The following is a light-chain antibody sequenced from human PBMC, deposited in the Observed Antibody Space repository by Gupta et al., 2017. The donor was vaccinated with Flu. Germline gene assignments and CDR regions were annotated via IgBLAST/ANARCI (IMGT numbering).Light chain of an antibody. CDR1: QSVSNY. CDR3: QQRSNWLSIT. CDR2: DSS. V-gene: IGKV3-11*01. J-gene: IGKJ5*01. Sequence: EIVLTPSPTTLSLSPGESATLSRRASQSVSNYLAWYQQKPGQAPRLLIYDSSNRATGIPARFSGSGSGTDFTLTISSLEPEDVAVYYCQQRSNWLSITFGQGTRLEIK.